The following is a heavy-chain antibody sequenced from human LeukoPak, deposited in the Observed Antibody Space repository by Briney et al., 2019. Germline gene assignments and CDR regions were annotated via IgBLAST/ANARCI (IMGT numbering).Heavy chain of an antibody. CDR2: ISYDGSNK. D-gene: IGHD3-3*01. J-gene: IGHJ3*02. CDR1: GFTFSSYG. Sequence: GRSLRLSCAASGFTFSSYGMHWVRQAPGKGLEWVAVISYDGSNKYYADSVKGRFTISRDNSKNTLYLQMNSLRAEDTAVYYCARDWAIFGVVIGFGAFDIWGQGAMVTVSS. CDR3: ARDWAIFGVVIGFGAFDI. V-gene: IGHV3-30*03.